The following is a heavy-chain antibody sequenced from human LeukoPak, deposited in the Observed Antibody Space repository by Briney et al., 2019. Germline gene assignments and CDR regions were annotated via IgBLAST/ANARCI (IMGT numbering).Heavy chain of an antibody. D-gene: IGHD2-2*01. CDR1: GGSISSGDYY. CDR2: IYYSGST. V-gene: IGHV4-30-4*08. Sequence: PSETLSLTCTVSGGSISSGDYYWSRIRQPPGKGLEWIGYIYYSGSTYYNPSLKSRVTISVDTSKNQFSLKLCSVTAADTAVYYCASEPSSTKGDYWGQGTLVTVSS. CDR3: ASEPSSTKGDY. J-gene: IGHJ4*02.